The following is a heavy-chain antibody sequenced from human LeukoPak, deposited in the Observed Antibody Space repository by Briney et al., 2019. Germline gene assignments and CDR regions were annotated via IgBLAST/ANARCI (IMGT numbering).Heavy chain of an antibody. Sequence: GGSLRLSCAASGFTFDDYGMSWVRQAPGKGLEWVSGINWNGGSTGYADSVKGRFTISRDNAKNSLYLQMNSLRAEDTAVYYCARESDSSGYFSYYMDVWGKGTTVTVSS. CDR3: ARESDSSGYFSYYMDV. V-gene: IGHV3-20*04. CDR1: GFTFDDYG. CDR2: INWNGGST. D-gene: IGHD3-22*01. J-gene: IGHJ6*03.